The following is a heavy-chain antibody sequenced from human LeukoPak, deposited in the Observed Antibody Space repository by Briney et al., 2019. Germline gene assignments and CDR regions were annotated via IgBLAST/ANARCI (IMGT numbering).Heavy chain of an antibody. J-gene: IGHJ4*02. Sequence: GGSLRLSCAASGFTFSSYSMNWVRQAPGKGLEWVSSISSSGSYIYYADSVKGRFTISRDNAKNSLYLQMNSLRAEDTAVYYCASRHCSGGSCYWAFDYWGQGTRVTVSS. CDR1: GFTFSSYS. D-gene: IGHD2-15*01. V-gene: IGHV3-21*01. CDR2: ISSSGSYI. CDR3: ASRHCSGGSCYWAFDY.